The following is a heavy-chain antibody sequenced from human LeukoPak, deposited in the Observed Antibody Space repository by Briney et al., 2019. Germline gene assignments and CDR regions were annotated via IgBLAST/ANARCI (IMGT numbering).Heavy chain of an antibody. V-gene: IGHV4-59*08. Sequence: PSETLSLTCTVSGGSISSYYWSWIRQPPGKGLEWIGYIYYSGSTNYNPSLKSRVTISVDTSKNQFSLKLSSVTAADTAVYYCAGGWWTWSFDYWGQGTLVTVSS. J-gene: IGHJ4*02. D-gene: IGHD2-15*01. CDR3: AGGWWTWSFDY. CDR1: GGSISSYY. CDR2: IYYSGST.